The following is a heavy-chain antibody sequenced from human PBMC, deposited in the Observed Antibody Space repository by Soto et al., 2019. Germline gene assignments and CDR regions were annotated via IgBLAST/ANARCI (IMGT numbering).Heavy chain of an antibody. Sequence: PGGSLRLSCVGSGFIFEDYGMNWVRQSPGKGLEWLSFINWSGESTVYGDSVRGRFTISRDNAKISLYLQMNSLRAEDTALYYCARNRRGGGYYFEYWGQGSLHTVSS. J-gene: IGHJ4*02. CDR2: INWSGEST. V-gene: IGHV3-20*04. CDR3: ARNRRGGGYYFEY. CDR1: GFIFEDYG.